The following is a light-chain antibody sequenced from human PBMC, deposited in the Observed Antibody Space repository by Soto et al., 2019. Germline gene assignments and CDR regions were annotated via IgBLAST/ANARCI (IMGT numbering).Light chain of an antibody. CDR1: QGISTY. V-gene: IGKV1-16*01. J-gene: IGKJ1*01. Sequence: DIQMTQSPSSLSESAGDRVTSTCRAIQGISTYLNWYQQKPGKAPKLLIYGASSLQSGVPSRFSGSGSGTEFTLTISSLQPDDFATYYCQHYNSYSEAFGQGTKVDIK. CDR3: QHYNSYSEA. CDR2: GAS.